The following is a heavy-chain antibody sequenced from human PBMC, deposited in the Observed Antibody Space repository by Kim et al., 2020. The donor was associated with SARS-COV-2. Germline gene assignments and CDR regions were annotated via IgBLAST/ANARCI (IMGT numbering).Heavy chain of an antibody. Sequence: SRKFHGRVTITRDTSASTAYMELSSLRSEDTAVYYCARDRVSDYGLYFDYWGQGILVTVSS. J-gene: IGHJ4*02. D-gene: IGHD4-17*01. V-gene: IGHV1-3*01. CDR3: ARDRVSDYGLYFDY.